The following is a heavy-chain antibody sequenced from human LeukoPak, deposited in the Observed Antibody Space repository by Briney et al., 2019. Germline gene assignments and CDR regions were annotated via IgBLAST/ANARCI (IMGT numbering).Heavy chain of an antibody. V-gene: IGHV3-21*01. D-gene: IGHD1-14*01. J-gene: IGHJ3*02. CDR3: ARDLTHDAFDI. CDR2: ISSSSSYI. Sequence: PGGSLRLSCAASGFTFNNYWMHWVRQAPGKGLEWVSSISSSSSYIYYADSVKGRFTISRDNAKNSPYLQMNSLRAEDTAVYYCARDLTHDAFDIWGQGTMVTVSS. CDR1: GFTFNNYW.